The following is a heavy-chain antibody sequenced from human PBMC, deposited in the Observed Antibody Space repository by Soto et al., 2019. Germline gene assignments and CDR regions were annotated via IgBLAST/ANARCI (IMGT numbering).Heavy chain of an antibody. D-gene: IGHD2-21*02. CDR3: AREETAWPLAYGLDV. CDR1: GFSFSTYS. V-gene: IGHV3-21*01. Sequence: GSLRLSCAASGFSFSTYSMNWVRQAPGKGLEWVSSISTRGEVYYADSVKGRFTISRDNSKNSVSLQMNSLRGDDTAVYYCAREETAWPLAYGLDVWGQGTTVTVSS. J-gene: IGHJ6*02. CDR2: ISTRGEV.